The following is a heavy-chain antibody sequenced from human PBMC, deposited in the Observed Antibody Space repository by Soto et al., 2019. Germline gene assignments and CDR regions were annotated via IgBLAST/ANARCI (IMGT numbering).Heavy chain of an antibody. CDR1: GFTFSRNS. CDR3: ASVIWSGHLTSDL. Sequence: EVQVVESGGGLVQPGGYLRLSCAASGFTFSRNSMNWVRQAPGKGLEWISYISSSSSTIYADSVKGRFTISRDNAKNSLYLQMNSLRDEDTAVYYCASVIWSGHLTSDLWGQGTLVTVSS. CDR2: ISSSSSTI. J-gene: IGHJ5*02. D-gene: IGHD3-3*01. V-gene: IGHV3-48*02.